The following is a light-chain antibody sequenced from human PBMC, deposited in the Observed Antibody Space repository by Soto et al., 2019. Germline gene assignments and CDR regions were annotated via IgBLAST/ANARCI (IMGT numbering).Light chain of an antibody. Sequence: EILMTQYPNTLSVSPGERATLSCRASQSVSSNLAWYQQKPGQAPRLLIYGASTRATGIPARFSGSGSGTEFTLTISSLQSEDFAVYYCQQYTNWPPITFAQGTRLEIK. CDR1: QSVSSN. J-gene: IGKJ5*01. CDR3: QQYTNWPPIT. V-gene: IGKV3-15*01. CDR2: GAS.